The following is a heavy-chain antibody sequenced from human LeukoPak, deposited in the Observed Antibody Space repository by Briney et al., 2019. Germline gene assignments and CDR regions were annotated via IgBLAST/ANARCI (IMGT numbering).Heavy chain of an antibody. CDR3: ARSQQLVVTYFDY. CDR2: IYPGDSDT. D-gene: IGHD3-22*01. CDR1: GYSFISYW. J-gene: IGHJ4*02. V-gene: IGHV5-51*01. Sequence: GESLKISCKGSGYSFISYWIGWVRQMPGKGLEWMGIIYPGDSDTRYSPSFQGQVTISADKSTSTAYLQWSSLKASDTAMYYCARSQQLVVTYFDYWGQGTLVTVSS.